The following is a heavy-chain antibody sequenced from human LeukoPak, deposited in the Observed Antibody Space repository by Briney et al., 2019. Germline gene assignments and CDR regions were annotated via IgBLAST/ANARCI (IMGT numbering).Heavy chain of an antibody. V-gene: IGHV1-8*03. CDR1: GYTFTSYD. Sequence: GASVKVSCKASGYTFTSYDINWVRQATGQGLEWMGWMNPNSGNTGYAQKFQGRVTITRNTSISTAYMELSRLRSDDTAVYYCARDPYYYGSGSYYNEYNWFDPWGQGTLVTVSS. J-gene: IGHJ5*02. D-gene: IGHD3-10*01. CDR2: MNPNSGNT. CDR3: ARDPYYYGSGSYYNEYNWFDP.